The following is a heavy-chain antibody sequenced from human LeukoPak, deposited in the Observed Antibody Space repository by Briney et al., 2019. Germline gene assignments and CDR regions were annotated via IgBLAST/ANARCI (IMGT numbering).Heavy chain of an antibody. J-gene: IGHJ6*02. CDR3: AKDRAITMVRGVTPGYGMDV. CDR2: ISYDGSNK. V-gene: IGHV3-30*18. Sequence: GGSLRLSCAASGFTFSSYGMHWVRQAPGKGLEWVAVISYDGSNKYYADSVKGRFTISRDNSKNTLYLQVNSLRAEDTAVYYCAKDRAITMVRGVTPGYGMDVWGRGTTVTVSS. D-gene: IGHD3-10*01. CDR1: GFTFSSYG.